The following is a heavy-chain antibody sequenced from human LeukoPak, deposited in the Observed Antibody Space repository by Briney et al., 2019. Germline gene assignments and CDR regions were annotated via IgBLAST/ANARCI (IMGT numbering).Heavy chain of an antibody. CDR1: GYTFTNYD. CDR3: AREGLDY. CDR2: MNPNSGNS. Sequence: ASVKVSCKASGYTFTNYDINWVRQGTGQGLEWMGYMNPNSGNSAYAQKFQGRVTITTDASISTAYMELSGLRSEDTALYYCAREGLDYWGQGTLVTVSS. V-gene: IGHV1-8*03. J-gene: IGHJ4*02.